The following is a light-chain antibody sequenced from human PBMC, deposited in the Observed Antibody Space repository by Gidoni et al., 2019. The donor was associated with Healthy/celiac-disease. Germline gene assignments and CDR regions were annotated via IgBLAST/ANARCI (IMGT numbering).Light chain of an antibody. V-gene: IGLV3-1*01. CDR2: QDR. CDR1: KLGDKY. Sequence: SYELTKPTSVSVSPGQTASITCPGDKLGDKYACWYQQKPGQSPVLVSYQDRQRPSGIPELFSGSNSGNTATLTISGTQAMDEADYYCQAWDSTVVFGGGTKLTVL. J-gene: IGLJ2*01. CDR3: QAWDSTVV.